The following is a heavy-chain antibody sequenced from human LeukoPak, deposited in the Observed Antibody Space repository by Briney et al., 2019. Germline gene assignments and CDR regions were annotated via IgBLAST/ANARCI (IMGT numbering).Heavy chain of an antibody. Sequence: PSETLSLTCSVSGGSLSPYYWSWIRQPPGKGLEWIGEINHSGSTNYNPSLKSRVTISVDTSKNQFSLKLSSVTAADTAVYYCARGLYYYDSSGYYCDAFDIWGQGTMVTVSS. D-gene: IGHD3-22*01. J-gene: IGHJ3*02. V-gene: IGHV4-34*01. CDR3: ARGLYYYDSSGYYCDAFDI. CDR1: GGSLSPYY. CDR2: INHSGST.